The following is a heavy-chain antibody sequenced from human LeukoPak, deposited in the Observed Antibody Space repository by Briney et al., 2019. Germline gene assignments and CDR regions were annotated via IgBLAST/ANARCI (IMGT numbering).Heavy chain of an antibody. D-gene: IGHD6-13*01. Sequence: PSETLSLTCIVSGGSIRPFFWNWIRQPPGKGLEWIGYIYYSGSTNYNPYLKSRVAISVDTSKNQFSLKLGSVTAADTAVYYCARNSAAAGYGMDVWGKGTTVTVSS. J-gene: IGHJ6*04. CDR2: IYYSGST. V-gene: IGHV4-59*12. CDR3: ARNSAAAGYGMDV. CDR1: GGSIRPFF.